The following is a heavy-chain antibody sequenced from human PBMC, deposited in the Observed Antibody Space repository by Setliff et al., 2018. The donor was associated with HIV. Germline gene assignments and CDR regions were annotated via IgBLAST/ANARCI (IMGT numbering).Heavy chain of an antibody. J-gene: IGHJ5*02. CDR2: IYTSGRT. Sequence: SETLSLTCTVSGGSISSGGYFWSWIRQPAGKGLEWIGHIYTSGRTNYNPSLKSRVTISVDTSKNQFSLKLTSVTAADTAVYYCARDGFYYDTSGYPGTRWFDPWGQGSLVTV. D-gene: IGHD3-22*01. V-gene: IGHV4-61*09. CDR1: GGSISSGGYF. CDR3: ARDGFYYDTSGYPGTRWFDP.